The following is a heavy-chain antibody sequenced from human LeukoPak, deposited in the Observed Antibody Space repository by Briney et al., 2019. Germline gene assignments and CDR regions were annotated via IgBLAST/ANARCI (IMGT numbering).Heavy chain of an antibody. CDR2: IYTSGST. CDR3: ARELGGILTGYGMDV. Sequence: ASETLSLTCAVYGGSFSGYYWSWIRQPAGKGLEWIGRIYTSGSTNYNPSLKSRVTMSVDTSKNQFSLKLSSVTAADTAVYYCARELGGILTGYGMDVWGQGTTVTVSS. J-gene: IGHJ6*02. CDR1: GGSFSGYY. D-gene: IGHD3-9*01. V-gene: IGHV4-4*07.